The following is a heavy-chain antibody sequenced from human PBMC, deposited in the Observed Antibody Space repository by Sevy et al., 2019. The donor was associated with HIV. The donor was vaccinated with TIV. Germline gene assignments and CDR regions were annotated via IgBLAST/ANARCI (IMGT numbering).Heavy chain of an antibody. CDR3: ARGTGNFDY. CDR1: GGSISSGGYS. V-gene: IGHV4-30-2*01. J-gene: IGHJ4*02. D-gene: IGHD7-27*01. Sequence: SETLSLTCAVSGGSISSGGYSWSWIRQPPGKGLEWIGYIYHSGGTYYNPSLKSRVTISVDRSRNQFSLKLSSVTAADTAVYYCARGTGNFDYWGQGTLVTVSS. CDR2: IYHSGGT.